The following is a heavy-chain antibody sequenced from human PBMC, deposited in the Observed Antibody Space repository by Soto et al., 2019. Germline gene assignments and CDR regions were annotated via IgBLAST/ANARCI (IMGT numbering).Heavy chain of an antibody. Sequence: QVQLVESGGGVVQPGRSLRLSCAASGFTFSSYGMHWVRQAPGKGLEWVAVIWYDGSNKYYADSVKGRFTISRDNSKNTLYLQMNSLRAEETAVYYCARDGGYDFWSGYYRDYYMDVWGKGTTVTVSS. CDR1: GFTFSSYG. CDR3: ARDGGYDFWSGYYRDYYMDV. D-gene: IGHD3-3*01. J-gene: IGHJ6*03. V-gene: IGHV3-33*01. CDR2: IWYDGSNK.